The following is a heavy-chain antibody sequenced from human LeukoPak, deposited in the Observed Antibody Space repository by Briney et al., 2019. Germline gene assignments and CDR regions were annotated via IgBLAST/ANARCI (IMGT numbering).Heavy chain of an antibody. D-gene: IGHD3-10*01. CDR3: ANRWFGESYDF. CDR2: IRYDGSNK. Sequence: GGSLRLSCAASGFSFSRFGMHWVRQAPGKGLEWVALIRYDGSNKYYGDSVRGRFTISRDNSKNTLYLQMNSLRADDTAVYFCANRWFGESYDFWGQGTLVTVSS. J-gene: IGHJ4*02. V-gene: IGHV3-30*02. CDR1: GFSFSRFG.